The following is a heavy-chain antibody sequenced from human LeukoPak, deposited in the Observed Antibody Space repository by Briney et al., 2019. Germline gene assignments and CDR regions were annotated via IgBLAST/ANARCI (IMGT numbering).Heavy chain of an antibody. D-gene: IGHD6-19*01. CDR3: ARDSSGWSYYYGMDV. CDR1: GFTFSDYY. V-gene: IGHV3-11*01. J-gene: IGHJ6*02. Sequence: PGGSLRLSCAASGFTFSDYYMSWIRQAPGKGLEWVSYISSSGSTLYYADSVKGRFTISRDNAENSLYLQMNSLRAEDTAVYYCARDSSGWSYYYGMDVWGQGTTVTVSS. CDR2: ISSSGSTL.